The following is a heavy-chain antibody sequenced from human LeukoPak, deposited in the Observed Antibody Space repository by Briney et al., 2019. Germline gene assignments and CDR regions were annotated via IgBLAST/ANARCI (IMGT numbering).Heavy chain of an antibody. CDR2: LHNSGTT. D-gene: IGHD1-7*01. Sequence: SETLSLTCTVSGGSITSDYWSWIRQLAGKGLEWIGRLHNSGTTKYNSSLESRVTMSLHTSKNQFSLKVTSVTAADTAVYYCARDRSRTFDYWGQGILVTVSP. J-gene: IGHJ4*02. CDR3: ARDRSRTFDY. CDR1: GGSITSDY. V-gene: IGHV4-4*07.